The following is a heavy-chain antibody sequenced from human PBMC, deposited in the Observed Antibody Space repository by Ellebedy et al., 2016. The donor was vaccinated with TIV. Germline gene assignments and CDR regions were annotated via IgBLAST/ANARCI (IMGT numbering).Heavy chain of an antibody. D-gene: IGHD3-9*01. J-gene: IGHJ4*02. V-gene: IGHV7-4-1*02. CDR3: ARISQFSNDNF. CDR2: INTGTGNP. CDR1: GYSFINYA. Sequence: AASVKVSCKASGYSFINYAMNWVRQAPGQGLEWMGWINTGTGNPTYAQDFTGRFVFSLDTSVNTAYLQINSLKAEDTAVYYCARISQFSNDNFWGQGTLVTVSS.